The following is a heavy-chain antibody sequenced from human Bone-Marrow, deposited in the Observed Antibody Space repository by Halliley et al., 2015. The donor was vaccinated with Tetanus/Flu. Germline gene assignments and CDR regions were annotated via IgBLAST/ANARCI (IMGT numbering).Heavy chain of an antibody. CDR2: ISASADTK. V-gene: IGHV3-11*01. Sequence: CAASGFSFSEYYMSWVRQAPGKGLEWVSYISASADTKYYADSVKGRFPISRDNGRNSLHLEMNSLRVEDAAVYHCARDLFGHGVSFGPWGHGALVSIS. CDR3: ARDLFGHGVSFGP. CDR1: GFSFSEYY. J-gene: IGHJ5*02. D-gene: IGHD3-10*01.